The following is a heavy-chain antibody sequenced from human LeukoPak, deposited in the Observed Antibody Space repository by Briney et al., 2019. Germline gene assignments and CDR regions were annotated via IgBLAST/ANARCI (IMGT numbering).Heavy chain of an antibody. CDR1: GGTFSSYA. J-gene: IGHJ4*02. V-gene: IGHV1-69*13. CDR2: IIPIFGTA. CDR3: ASLGGVHYFDY. D-gene: IGHD3-10*01. Sequence: GASVKVSCKASGGTFSSYAISWVRQAPGQGLEWMGGIIPIFGTANYAQKFQGRVTITADESTSTAYMELSSLRSEDTAVYYCASLGGVHYFDYWGQGTLVTVSS.